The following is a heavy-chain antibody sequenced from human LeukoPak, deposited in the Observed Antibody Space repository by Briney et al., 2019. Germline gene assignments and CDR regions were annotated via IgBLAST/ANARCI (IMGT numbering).Heavy chain of an antibody. Sequence: AAVKVSCKASGYTFGAYYMYWVRQAPVQGLEWMGWIRPNSGGTNYTQKFQGRVTMTRDTSINTAYMELSRLTSDDTAVYFCATWGLHFDIWGQGTMVIVAS. D-gene: IGHD3-16*01. CDR1: GYTFGAYY. CDR2: IRPNSGGT. CDR3: ATWGLHFDI. J-gene: IGHJ3*02. V-gene: IGHV1-2*02.